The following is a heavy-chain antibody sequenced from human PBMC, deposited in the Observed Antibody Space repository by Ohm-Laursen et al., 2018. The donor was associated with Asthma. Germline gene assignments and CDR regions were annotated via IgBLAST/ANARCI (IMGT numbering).Heavy chain of an antibody. CDR2: MNPNSGNT. J-gene: IGHJ6*02. V-gene: IGHV1-8*01. D-gene: IGHD4-23*01. CDR1: GGTFSSYA. Sequence: GSSVKVSCKASGGTFSSYAINWVRQATGQGLEWMGWMNPNSGNTGYAQKFQGRVTMTRNTSISTAYMELSSLRSEDTAVYYCARAMVTSYYYYYGMDVWGQGTTVTVSS. CDR3: ARAMVTSYYYYYGMDV.